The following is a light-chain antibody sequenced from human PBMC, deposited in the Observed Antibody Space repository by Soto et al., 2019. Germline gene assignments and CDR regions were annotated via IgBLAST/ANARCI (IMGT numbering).Light chain of an antibody. CDR3: HQRQSWPRT. CDR2: GAS. CDR1: QSVSTY. J-gene: IGKJ1*01. V-gene: IGKV3-11*01. Sequence: ETVLTQSPATLSLSPGESATLSCRASQSVSTYLAWYQQKPGQAPRLLIYGASNRVTGIPARFRGSGSGTDFTLTISSLEPDDFAVYYCHQRQSWPRTFGQGTKVDIK.